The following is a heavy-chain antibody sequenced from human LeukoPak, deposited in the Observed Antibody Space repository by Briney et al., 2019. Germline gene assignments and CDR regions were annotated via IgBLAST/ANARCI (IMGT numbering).Heavy chain of an antibody. CDR1: GFTFSNYG. CDR2: IWYDGSIQ. Sequence: PGGSLRLSCAASGFTFSNYGMHWVRQAPGEGLEWVAVIWYDGSIQYYGDSAKGRFTISRDNSKNTLYLQVISLRAEDTAVYYCARETYYYGSGSYTHIDYWGQGTLVTVSS. D-gene: IGHD3-10*01. V-gene: IGHV3-33*01. J-gene: IGHJ4*02. CDR3: ARETYYYGSGSYTHIDY.